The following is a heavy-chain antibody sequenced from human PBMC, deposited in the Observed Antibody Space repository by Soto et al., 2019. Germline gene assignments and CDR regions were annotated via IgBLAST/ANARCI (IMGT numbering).Heavy chain of an antibody. CDR2: ISAYNGNT. D-gene: IGHD6-6*01. V-gene: IGHV1-18*01. CDR3: AREAARQYYYYCYGMDV. Sequence: QVQLVQSGAEVKKPGASVKVSCKASGYTFTSYGISWVRQAPGQGLEWMGWISAYNGNTNYAQKLQGRVTMTTDTSTSTAYMELRSLRSDDTAVYYCAREAARQYYYYCYGMDVWGQGTTVTVSS. CDR1: GYTFTSYG. J-gene: IGHJ6*02.